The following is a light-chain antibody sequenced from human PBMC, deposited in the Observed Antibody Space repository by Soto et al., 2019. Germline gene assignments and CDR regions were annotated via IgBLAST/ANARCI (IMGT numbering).Light chain of an antibody. Sequence: QSALTQPASVSGSPGQSITISCTGTSSDVGSYNLVSWYQQHPGKAPKLMIYEGSKRPSGVSNRFSGSQSGNTASLTISGLQAEDEADYYCCSYAGSVVFGGGTKLTLL. CDR1: SSDVGSYNL. J-gene: IGLJ2*01. CDR3: CSYAGSVV. V-gene: IGLV2-23*01. CDR2: EGS.